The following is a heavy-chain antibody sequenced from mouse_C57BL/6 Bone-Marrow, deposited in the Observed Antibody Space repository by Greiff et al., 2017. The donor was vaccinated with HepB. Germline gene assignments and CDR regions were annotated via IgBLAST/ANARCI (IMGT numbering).Heavy chain of an antibody. V-gene: IGHV5-6*01. CDR3: ARHPPDYGRGGYWYFDV. CDR2: ISSGGSYT. CDR1: GFTFSSYG. D-gene: IGHD1-2*01. Sequence: EVQLVESGGDLVKPGGSLKLSCAASGFTFSSYGMSWVRQTPDKRLEWVATISSGGSYTYYPDSVKGRFTISRDNAKNTLYLHMSSLKSEDTAMYYCARHPPDYGRGGYWYFDVWGTGTTVTVSS. J-gene: IGHJ1*03.